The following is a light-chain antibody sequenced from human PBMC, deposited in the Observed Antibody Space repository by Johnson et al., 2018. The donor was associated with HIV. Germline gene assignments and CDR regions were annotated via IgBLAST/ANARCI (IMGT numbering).Light chain of an antibody. Sequence: QSMLTQPPSVSAAPGQKVTISCSGSSSNIGNNYVTWYQQFPGTAPKLLMYENSRRPSWTPDRFSGSKSGTSATLTITGLQPGDEADYYCGTWDSSLSAGVFGTGTKVTVL. CDR2: ENS. V-gene: IGLV1-51*02. J-gene: IGLJ1*01. CDR3: GTWDSSLSAGV. CDR1: SSNIGNNY.